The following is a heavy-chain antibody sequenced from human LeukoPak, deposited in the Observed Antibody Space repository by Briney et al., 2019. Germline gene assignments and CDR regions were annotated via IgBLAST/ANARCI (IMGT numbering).Heavy chain of an antibody. V-gene: IGHV3-48*02. Sequence: GGSLRLSCAASGFTFSSYSMNWVRQAPGKGLEWVSYISSSSSTIYYADSVKGRFTTSRDNAKNSLYLQMNSLRDEDTAVYYCARDRSVTKYYYGMGVWGQGTTVTVSS. CDR1: GFTFSSYS. CDR3: ARDRSVTKYYYGMGV. J-gene: IGHJ6*02. D-gene: IGHD4-11*01. CDR2: ISSSSSTI.